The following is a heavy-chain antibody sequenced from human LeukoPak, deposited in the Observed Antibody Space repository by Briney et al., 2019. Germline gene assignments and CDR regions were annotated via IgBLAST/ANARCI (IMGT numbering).Heavy chain of an antibody. CDR2: ISYDGSNK. J-gene: IGHJ4*02. V-gene: IGHV3-30*18. CDR1: GFTLSIYG. CDR3: AKDRLGYFDY. Sequence: GRCLRLSCAASGFTLSIYGMDWVRQAPGEGLGWVAVISYDGSNKYYADSVKGRFTISRDNSKNTLYLQMNSLRSEDTAVYDCAKDRLGYFDYWGQGTLVTVSS.